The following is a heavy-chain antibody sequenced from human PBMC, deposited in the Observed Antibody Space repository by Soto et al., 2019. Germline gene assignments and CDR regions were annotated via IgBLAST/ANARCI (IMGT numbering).Heavy chain of an antibody. V-gene: IGHV1-2*02. J-gene: IGHJ4*02. D-gene: IGHD3-22*01. CDR3: APHYPDSSGYFDH. CDR1: GYMFTGKY. Sequence: APVKGSCKASGYMFTGKYMHWVVQAPGQGLEYMGWINPNSGATNYAQKFQGRVTMTWDTSISTAYVELSRLRSDDTAVYYCAPHYPDSSGYFDHWGQGTLVTVSS. CDR2: INPNSGAT.